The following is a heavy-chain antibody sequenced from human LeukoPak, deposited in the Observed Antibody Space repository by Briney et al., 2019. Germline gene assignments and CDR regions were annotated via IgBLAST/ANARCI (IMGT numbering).Heavy chain of an antibody. CDR3: AKFNIVVVPAAAFEY. Sequence: GGSLRLSCAASGFTFSNYCMHWVRQAPGKGLEWVSGISSSGSTTYYADSVKGRFTISRDNSKNTLYLQMNSLRAEDTATYYCAKFNIVVVPAAAFEYWGQGTLVTVSS. V-gene: IGHV3-23*01. J-gene: IGHJ4*02. D-gene: IGHD2-2*01. CDR1: GFTFSNYC. CDR2: ISSSGSTT.